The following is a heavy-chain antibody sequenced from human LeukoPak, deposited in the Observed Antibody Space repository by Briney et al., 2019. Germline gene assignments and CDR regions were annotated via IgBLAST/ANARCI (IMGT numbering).Heavy chain of an antibody. J-gene: IGHJ4*02. D-gene: IGHD6-13*01. Sequence: AASVKVSCKASEHTFTDYYIHWVRQAPGQGLEWMGWINPNSGGTNYAQKFQGRVTVTRDKSISTVYMELSRLRSDDTAVFYCARQGSGAAAASPFDYWGQGTLVTVSS. CDR2: INPNSGGT. CDR3: ARQGSGAAAASPFDY. V-gene: IGHV1-2*02. CDR1: EHTFTDYY.